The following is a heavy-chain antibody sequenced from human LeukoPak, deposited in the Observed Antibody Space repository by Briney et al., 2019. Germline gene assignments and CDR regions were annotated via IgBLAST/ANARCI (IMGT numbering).Heavy chain of an antibody. V-gene: IGHV4-59*12. CDR3: ARGPHTGVNYYDSSGYYY. J-gene: IGHJ4*02. CDR2: IYYTGDT. CDR1: GGSINSYY. D-gene: IGHD3-22*01. Sequence: SETLSLTCTVSGGSINSYYWNWIRQPPGKGLEWIGYIYYTGDTNYNPSLRSRVTISVDTSKNQFSLKLSSVTAADTAVYYCARGPHTGVNYYDSSGYYYWGQGTLVTVSS.